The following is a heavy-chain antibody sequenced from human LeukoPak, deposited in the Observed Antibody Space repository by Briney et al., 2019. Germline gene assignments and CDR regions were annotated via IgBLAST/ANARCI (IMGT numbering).Heavy chain of an antibody. J-gene: IGHJ3*02. V-gene: IGHV4-59*08. CDR3: ARPMVRGSPDAFDI. D-gene: IGHD3-10*01. Sequence: SETLSLTCTVSGGSISTYYWSWIRQPPGKGPEWIGYIYYSGSTNYNPSLKSRVTISVDTSKTQFSLKLSSVTAADTAVYYCARPMVRGSPDAFDIWGQGTMVTVSS. CDR1: GGSISTYY. CDR2: IYYSGST.